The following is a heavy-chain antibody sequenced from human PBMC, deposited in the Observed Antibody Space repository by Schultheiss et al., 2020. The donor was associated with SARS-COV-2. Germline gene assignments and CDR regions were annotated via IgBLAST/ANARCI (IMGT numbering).Heavy chain of an antibody. CDR2: ISGSGGST. D-gene: IGHD6-6*01. CDR3: VKGRGAARRGYFDY. Sequence: GESLKISCAASGFTFSSYAMSWVRQAPGKGLEWVSAISGSGGSTYYADSVKGRFTISRDNSKNAVYLQMSSLRVEDTAVYYCVKGRGAARRGYFDYWGQGTLVTVSS. J-gene: IGHJ4*02. V-gene: IGHV3-23*01. CDR1: GFTFSSYA.